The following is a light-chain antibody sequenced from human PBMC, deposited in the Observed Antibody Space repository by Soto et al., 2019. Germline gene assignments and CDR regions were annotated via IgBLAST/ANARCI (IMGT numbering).Light chain of an antibody. CDR3: MQALQNGYT. Sequence: DLVIPQPQIPLPVSPEEPPSISSRFIKSLLEGEGYKNLDWYLQKPGQSPQLLIYMGSNRATGVPDRFSGSGSGTDFTLKISRVEAEDVGVYYCMQALQNGYTFGQGTRLEIK. V-gene: IGKV2-28*01. CDR1: KSLLEGEGYKN. CDR2: MGS. J-gene: IGKJ2*01.